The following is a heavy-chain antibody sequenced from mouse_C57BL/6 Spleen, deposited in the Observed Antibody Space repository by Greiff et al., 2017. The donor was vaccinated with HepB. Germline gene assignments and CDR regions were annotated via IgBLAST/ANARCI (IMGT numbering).Heavy chain of an antibody. J-gene: IGHJ1*03. Sequence: VQLKQSGPELVKPGASVKIPCKASGYTFTDYNMDWVKQSHGKSLEWIGDINPNNGGTIYNQKFKGKATLTVDKSSSTAYMELRSLTSEDTAVYYCARGYGSSYDWYFDVWGTGTTVTVSS. D-gene: IGHD1-1*01. V-gene: IGHV1-18*01. CDR3: ARGYGSSYDWYFDV. CDR1: GYTFTDYN. CDR2: INPNNGGT.